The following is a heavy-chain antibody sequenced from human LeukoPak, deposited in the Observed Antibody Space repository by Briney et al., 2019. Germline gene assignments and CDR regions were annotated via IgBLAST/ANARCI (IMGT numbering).Heavy chain of an antibody. CDR3: AKPPGHCSSTSCPTDY. CDR1: GFPFSSYA. J-gene: IGHJ4*02. Sequence: GSLSLSFAASGFPFSSYAMSWVRPAPGKGLEWVSAISGSGGSTYYADSAKGRFTISRDNSKNTLYLQMNSLRAEDTAVYYCAKPPGHCSSTSCPTDYWGQGTLVTVSS. V-gene: IGHV3-23*01. CDR2: ISGSGGST. D-gene: IGHD2-2*01.